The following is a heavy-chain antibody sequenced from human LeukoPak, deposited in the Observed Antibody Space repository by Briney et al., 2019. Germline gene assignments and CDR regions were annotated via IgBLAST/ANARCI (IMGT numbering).Heavy chain of an antibody. Sequence: ASVKVSCKTSGYTFTNFGISWVRQAPGQGLEWMGWISAYNGDTNYPQKLQGRVTVTTDKTTSTTYMELRSLRSDDTAVYYCARGVSSPRRPHCYYYYGMDVWGQGTTVTVSS. J-gene: IGHJ6*02. D-gene: IGHD6-6*01. CDR2: ISAYNGDT. CDR1: GYTFTNFG. CDR3: ARGVSSPRRPHCYYYYGMDV. V-gene: IGHV1-18*01.